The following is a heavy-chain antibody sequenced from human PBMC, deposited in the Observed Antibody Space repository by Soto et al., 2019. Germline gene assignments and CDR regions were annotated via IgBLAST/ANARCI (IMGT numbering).Heavy chain of an antibody. J-gene: IGHJ3*02. CDR1: GGTFSSYA. Sequence: SVKVSCKASGGTFSSYAISWVRQAPEQGLEWMGGIIPIFGTANYAQKFQGRVTITADKSTSTAYMELSSLRSEYTAVYYCARNYPNDAFDIWGQWTMVTVSS. V-gene: IGHV1-69*06. CDR2: IIPIFGTA. CDR3: ARNYPNDAFDI. D-gene: IGHD3-10*01.